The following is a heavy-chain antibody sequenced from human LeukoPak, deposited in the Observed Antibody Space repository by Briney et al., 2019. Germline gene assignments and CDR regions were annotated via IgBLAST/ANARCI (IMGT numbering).Heavy chain of an antibody. CDR1: GYTFTSNY. CDR3: ARDQEGFDY. Sequence: ASVKVSCKASGYTFTSNYIHWVRQAPGQGLEWMGMICPRDGSTSYAQKFQGRVTVTRDTSTSTVHMELSGLRSEDTAVYYCARDQEGFDYWGQGTLVTVSS. V-gene: IGHV1-46*01. CDR2: ICPRDGST. J-gene: IGHJ4*02.